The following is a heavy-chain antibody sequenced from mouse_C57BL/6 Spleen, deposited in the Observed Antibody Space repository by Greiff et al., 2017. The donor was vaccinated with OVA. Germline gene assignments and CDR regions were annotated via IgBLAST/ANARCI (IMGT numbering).Heavy chain of an antibody. Sequence: VKLVEPGPELVKPGASVKISCKASGYAFSSSWMNWVKQRPGKGLEWIGRIYPGDGDTNYNGKFKGKATLTADKSSSTAYMQLSSLTSEDSAVYFCPITTVVGAMDYWGQGTSVTVSS. D-gene: IGHD1-1*01. CDR1: GYAFSSSW. CDR3: PITTVVGAMDY. J-gene: IGHJ4*01. CDR2: IYPGDGDT. V-gene: IGHV1-82*01.